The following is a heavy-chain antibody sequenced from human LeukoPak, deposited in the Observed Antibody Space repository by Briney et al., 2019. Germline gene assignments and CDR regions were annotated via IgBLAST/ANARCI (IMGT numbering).Heavy chain of an antibody. CDR2: IYTSGST. D-gene: IGHD3-22*01. Sequence: KPSETLSLTCTVSGGSISSYYWSWIRQPAGKGLEWIGRIYTSGSTNYNPSLKSRVTMSVDTSKNQFSRKLSSVTAADTAVYYCTRDVSWYYDSSGYLFDYWGQGTLVTVPS. CDR1: GGSISSYY. V-gene: IGHV4-4*07. J-gene: IGHJ4*02. CDR3: TRDVSWYYDSSGYLFDY.